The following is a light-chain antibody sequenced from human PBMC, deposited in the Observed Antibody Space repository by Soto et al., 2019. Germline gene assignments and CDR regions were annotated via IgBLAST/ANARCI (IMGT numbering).Light chain of an antibody. CDR3: QQYDNWPPWT. V-gene: IGKV3-15*01. CDR2: GAS. Sequence: EKVMTQSPGTLSVSPGERVTPSCRASQSVSTHLAWYQQKPGQAPRLLIHGASTRATDIPARFSGSGSGTEFTLTISSLQSEDFAVYYCQQYDNWPPWTFGQGTKVDIK. J-gene: IGKJ1*01. CDR1: QSVSTH.